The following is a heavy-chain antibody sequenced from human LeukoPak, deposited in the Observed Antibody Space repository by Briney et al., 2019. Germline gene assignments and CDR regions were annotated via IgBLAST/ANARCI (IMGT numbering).Heavy chain of an antibody. V-gene: IGHV3-21*01. CDR3: ARGGYDSEILHPFDY. D-gene: IGHD3-9*01. Sequence: GGSLRLSCAASGFTFSSYAMNWVRQAPGKGLEWVSSISSSSSYIYYADSVKGRFTISRDNAKNSLYLQMNSLRAEDTAVYYCARGGYDSEILHPFDYWGQGTLVTVSS. CDR2: ISSSSSYI. J-gene: IGHJ4*02. CDR1: GFTFSSYA.